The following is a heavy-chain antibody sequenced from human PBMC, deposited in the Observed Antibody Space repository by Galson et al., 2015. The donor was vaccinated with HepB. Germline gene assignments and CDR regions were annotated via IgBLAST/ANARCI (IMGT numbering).Heavy chain of an antibody. CDR1: GFTFSSYA. CDR3: AKDLSIVGALGY. D-gene: IGHD1-26*01. Sequence: SLRLSCAASGFTFSSYAMSWVRQAPGKGLEWVSAISGSGGSTYYADSVKGRFTISRDNSKNTLYLQMNSLRAEDTAVYYCAKDLSIVGALGYWGQGTLVTVSS. CDR2: ISGSGGST. J-gene: IGHJ4*02. V-gene: IGHV3-23*01.